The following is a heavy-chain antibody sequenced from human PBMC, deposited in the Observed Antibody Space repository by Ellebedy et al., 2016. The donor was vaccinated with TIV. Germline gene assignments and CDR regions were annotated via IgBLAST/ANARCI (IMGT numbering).Heavy chain of an antibody. CDR2: FYYTGST. V-gene: IGHV4-59*01. Sequence: SETLSLTXTASGGSISSYFWSWIRQPPEKGLEWIGHFYYTGSTNYNPSLKSRVTISGDTSKNQFSLELSSVTAADTAVYYCTSWGDYGGNRHLDYWGQGTPVTVAS. D-gene: IGHD4-23*01. J-gene: IGHJ4*02. CDR3: TSWGDYGGNRHLDY. CDR1: GGSISSYF.